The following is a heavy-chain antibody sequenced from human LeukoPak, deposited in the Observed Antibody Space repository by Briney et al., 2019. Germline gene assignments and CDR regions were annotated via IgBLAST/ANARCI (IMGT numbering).Heavy chain of an antibody. CDR1: GGSISSGSYY. CDR2: IYTSGST. V-gene: IGHV4-61*02. Sequence: SQTLSLTCTVSGGSISSGSYYWSWIRQPAGEGLEWIGRIYTSGSTNYNPSLKSRVTISVDTSKNQFSLKLSSVTAADTDVYYCAREYYYDSSGPGDYFDYWGQGTLVTVSS. CDR3: AREYYYDSSGPGDYFDY. J-gene: IGHJ4*02. D-gene: IGHD3-22*01.